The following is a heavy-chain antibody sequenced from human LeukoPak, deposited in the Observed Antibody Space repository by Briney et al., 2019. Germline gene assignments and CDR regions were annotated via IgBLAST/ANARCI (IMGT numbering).Heavy chain of an antibody. Sequence: SETLSLTCTVSGGSISSYYWSWIRQPPGKGLEWIGYIYYSGSTNYNPSLKSRVTISVDTSKNQFSLKLSSVTAADTAVYYCARELLATLPPDDAFDIWGQGTMATVSS. V-gene: IGHV4-59*12. J-gene: IGHJ3*02. CDR1: GGSISSYY. CDR3: ARELLATLPPDDAFDI. CDR2: IYYSGST.